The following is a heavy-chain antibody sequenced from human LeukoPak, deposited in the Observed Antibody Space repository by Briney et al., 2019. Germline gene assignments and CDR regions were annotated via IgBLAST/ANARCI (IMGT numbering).Heavy chain of an antibody. V-gene: IGHV4-4*02. J-gene: IGHJ4*02. CDR3: ARSAGGQILTGYYNRHYFDY. D-gene: IGHD3-9*01. CDR2: IYHSGST. Sequence: PSETLSLTCAVSGGSISSSNWWSWVRQPPGKGLEWIGEIYHSGSTNYNPSLKSRVTISVDKSKNQFSLKLSSVTAADTAVYYCARSAGGQILTGYYNRHYFDYWGQGTLVTVSS. CDR1: GGSISSSNW.